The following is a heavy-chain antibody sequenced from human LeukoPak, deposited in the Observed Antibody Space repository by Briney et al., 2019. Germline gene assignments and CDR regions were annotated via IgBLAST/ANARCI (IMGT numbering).Heavy chain of an antibody. CDR1: GGSISSYY. V-gene: IGHV4-59*01. CDR3: ARDRAYSISGGYAFDL. CDR2: IYYSGST. J-gene: IGHJ3*01. D-gene: IGHD6-6*01. Sequence: SGPTLVKPSETLSLTCTVSGGSISSYYWSWIRQPPGKGLEWIGYIYYSGSTNYNPSLKSRVTISVDTSKNQFSLKLSSVTAADTAVYYCARDRAYSISGGYAFDLWGQGTMVTVSS.